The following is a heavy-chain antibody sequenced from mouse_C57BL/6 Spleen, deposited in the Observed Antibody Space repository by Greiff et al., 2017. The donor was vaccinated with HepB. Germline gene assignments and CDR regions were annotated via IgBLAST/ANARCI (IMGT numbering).Heavy chain of an antibody. Sequence: VQRVESGPGLVQPSQSLSITCTVSGFSLTSYGVHWVRQSPGKGLEWLGVIWSGGSTDYNAAFISRLSISKDNSKSQVFFKMNSLQADDTAIYYCARRYGSSYGYAMDYWGQGTSVTVSS. CDR3: ARRYGSSYGYAMDY. J-gene: IGHJ4*01. CDR2: IWSGGST. V-gene: IGHV2-2*01. D-gene: IGHD1-1*01. CDR1: GFSLTSYG.